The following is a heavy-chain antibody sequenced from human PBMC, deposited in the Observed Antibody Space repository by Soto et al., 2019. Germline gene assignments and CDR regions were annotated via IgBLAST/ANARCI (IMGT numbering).Heavy chain of an antibody. CDR2: SRNRVNSHTT. CDR1: GFTFSDHY. J-gene: IGHJ6*01. V-gene: IGHV3-72*01. D-gene: IGHD1-26*01. Sequence: EVQLVESGGGLVQPGGSLTLSCAASGFTFSDHYMDWVRQAPGKGLEWVARSRNRVNSHTTEYAAFVKGRFTISTDESQSALYLQMNSLKIEDPAVYYCTRGLLGGAPSYTSHGMAVWGQGTTVTVSS. CDR3: TRGLLGGAPSYTSHGMAV.